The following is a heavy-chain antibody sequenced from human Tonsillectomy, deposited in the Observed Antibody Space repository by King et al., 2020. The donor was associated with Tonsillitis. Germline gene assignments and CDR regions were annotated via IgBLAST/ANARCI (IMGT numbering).Heavy chain of an antibody. CDR2: IYPGDSDP. CDR1: GYSFTNYW. V-gene: IGHV5-51*01. Sequence: QLVQSGAEVKKPGESLKISCKGSGYSFTNYWIGWVRQMPGKGLEWMGIIYPGDSDPRYSPSFQGQVTISADKSITTAYLQWSGLRASDTAMYYCARQQGQYCSGDTCDGNYFDDGGQGTLVTVSS. CDR3: ARQQGQYCSGDTCDGNYFDD. D-gene: IGHD2-15*01. J-gene: IGHJ4*02.